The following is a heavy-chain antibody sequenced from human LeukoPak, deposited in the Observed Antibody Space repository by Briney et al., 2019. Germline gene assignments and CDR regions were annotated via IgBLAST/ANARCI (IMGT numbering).Heavy chain of an antibody. CDR2: IYYSGST. D-gene: IGHD3-10*01. Sequence: PSETLSLTCTVSGGSISSSSYYWGWIRQPPGKGLEWIGSIYYSGSTYYNPSLKSRVTISVDTSKNQFSLKLSSVTAADTAVYYCARLPSPPYGSGMGPDPWGQGTLVTVSS. V-gene: IGHV4-39*07. J-gene: IGHJ5*02. CDR1: GGSISSSSYY. CDR3: ARLPSPPYGSGMGPDP.